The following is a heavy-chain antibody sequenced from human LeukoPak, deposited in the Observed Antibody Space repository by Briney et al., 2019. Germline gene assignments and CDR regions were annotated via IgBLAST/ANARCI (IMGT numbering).Heavy chain of an antibody. CDR2: IYYSGST. J-gene: IGHJ5*02. D-gene: IGHD3-9*01. CDR1: GGSISSYY. Sequence: KPSETLSLTCTVSGGSISSYYWSWIRQPPGKGLEWIGYIYYSGSTNYNPSLKSRVTISVDTSKNQFSLKLSSVTAADTAVYYCAREPPSGYVLRYFDWLPWSQGTLITVSS. CDR3: AREPPSGYVLRYFDWLP. V-gene: IGHV4-59*12.